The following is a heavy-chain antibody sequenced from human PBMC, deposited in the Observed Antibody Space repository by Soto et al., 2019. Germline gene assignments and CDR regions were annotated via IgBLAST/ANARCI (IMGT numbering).Heavy chain of an antibody. Sequence: WETLSLTCTVSGGSISSGANYWSWVRQGPGKGLEWVSDISSSGDATYYADSVQGRFTISRDNSKNTLYLQMNSLRDEDTAVYYCATGPSAYYYYGVDVWGQGTTVTVS. V-gene: IGHV3-23*01. CDR1: GGSISSGA. J-gene: IGHJ6*02. CDR3: ATGPSAYYYYGVDV. CDR2: ISSSGDAT.